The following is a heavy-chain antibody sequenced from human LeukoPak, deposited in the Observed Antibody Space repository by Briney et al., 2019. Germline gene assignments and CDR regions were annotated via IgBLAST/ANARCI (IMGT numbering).Heavy chain of an antibody. V-gene: IGHV3-30-3*01. J-gene: IGHJ3*02. Sequence: GRSLRLSCAASGFTFSSYAMLWVRQAPGKGLEWVAVISYDGSNKYYADSVKGRFTISRDNSKNTLYLQMNSLRAEDTAVYYCARGYYYDTQDDAFDIWGQGTMVTVSS. CDR3: ARGYYYDTQDDAFDI. D-gene: IGHD3-22*01. CDR2: ISYDGSNK. CDR1: GFTFSSYA.